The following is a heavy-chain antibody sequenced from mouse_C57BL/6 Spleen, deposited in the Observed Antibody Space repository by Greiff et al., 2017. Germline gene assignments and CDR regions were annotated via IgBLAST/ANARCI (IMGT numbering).Heavy chain of an antibody. CDR1: GYAFSSSW. D-gene: IGHD2-1*01. Sequence: QVQLQQSGPELVKPGASVKISCKASGYAFSSSWMNWVKQRPGKGLEWIGRIYPGDGDTNYNGKFKGKATLTADKSSSTAYMQLSSLTSEDSAVYFCATIYYGNYDDYWGQGTTRTVSS. CDR3: ATIYYGNYDDY. J-gene: IGHJ2*01. CDR2: IYPGDGDT. V-gene: IGHV1-82*01.